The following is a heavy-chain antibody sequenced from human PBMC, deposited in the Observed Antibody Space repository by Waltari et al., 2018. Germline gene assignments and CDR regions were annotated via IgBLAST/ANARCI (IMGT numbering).Heavy chain of an antibody. CDR2: IRNKVDRYTT. V-gene: IGHV3-72*01. J-gene: IGHJ4*02. CDR3: TAGPTRIGNSYAYFDY. Sequence: EVQLVDSGGALVQPGGSLRLSCTASGAHFSAYFLNWVRQTPGKGLEWVGRIRNKVDRYTTEYAASVKGRFTISRDDSKNSVYLQMNGLKTEDTGMYYCTAGPTRIGNSYAYFDYWGQGTLVTVTS. D-gene: IGHD3-10*01. CDR1: GAHFSAYF.